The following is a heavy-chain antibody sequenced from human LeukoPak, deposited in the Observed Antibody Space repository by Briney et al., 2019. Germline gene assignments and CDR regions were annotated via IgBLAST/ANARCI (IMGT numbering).Heavy chain of an antibody. CDR2: ISNSGST. Sequence: SETLSLTCTVSGDSISSSYWSWIRQPPGQGLEWLGYISNSGSTNYNPSLQSRVTVSIDTSKNQFSLKLSSVTAADTAVYYCTRVRYASGSSSSWFDPWGQGTLVTVSS. D-gene: IGHD3-10*01. CDR1: GDSISSSY. J-gene: IGHJ5*02. CDR3: TRVRYASGSSSSWFDP. V-gene: IGHV4-59*01.